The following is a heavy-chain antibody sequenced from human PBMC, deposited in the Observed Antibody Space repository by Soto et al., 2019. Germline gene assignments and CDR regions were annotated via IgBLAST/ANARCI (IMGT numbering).Heavy chain of an antibody. Sequence: QVQLVQSGAEVKKPGASVKVSCKASGYTFTGYYMHWVRQAPGQGLEWMGWINPNSGGTNYAQKLEGWVTMTREASISTAYMEPSRLRSDDTAVYYCERGERGGGYSYAAKGGDNWFDPWGQGTLVTVSS. CDR1: GYTFTGYY. D-gene: IGHD5-18*01. J-gene: IGHJ5*02. CDR3: ERGERGGGYSYAAKGGDNWFDP. V-gene: IGHV1-2*04. CDR2: INPNSGGT.